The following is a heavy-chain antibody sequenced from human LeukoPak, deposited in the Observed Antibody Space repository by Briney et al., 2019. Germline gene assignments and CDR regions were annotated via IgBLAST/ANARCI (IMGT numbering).Heavy chain of an antibody. CDR2: ISGSGDST. CDR1: GFTFSSYV. D-gene: IGHD1-26*01. Sequence: GGSLRLSCAASGFTFSSYVMSWVRQAPGKGLGWVSTISGSGDSTYYADSVKGRFTISRDNSKNTLYLQMNSLRAEDTAVYYCAKIRNSGSYHGAFDIWGQGTMVTVSS. CDR3: AKIRNSGSYHGAFDI. J-gene: IGHJ3*02. V-gene: IGHV3-23*01.